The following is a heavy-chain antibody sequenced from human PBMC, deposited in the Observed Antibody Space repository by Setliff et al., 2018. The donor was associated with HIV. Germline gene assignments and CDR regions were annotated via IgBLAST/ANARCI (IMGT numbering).Heavy chain of an antibody. CDR3: ARGSMSMVMFILVSAFDI. Sequence: GASVKVSCKASGYSFTTHDINWVRQSPGQGLEWMGWMNPDSGNTFYAQKFKGRVTMTRDTSTNTAYMELSSLTSDATAVYFCARGSMSMVMFILVSAFDIWGQGTLVTVSS. CDR1: GYSFTTHD. J-gene: IGHJ3*02. CDR2: MNPDSGNT. D-gene: IGHD2-21*01. V-gene: IGHV1-8*02.